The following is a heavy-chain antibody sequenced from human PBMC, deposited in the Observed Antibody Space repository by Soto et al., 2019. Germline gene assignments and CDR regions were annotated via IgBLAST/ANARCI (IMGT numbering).Heavy chain of an antibody. J-gene: IGHJ4*02. CDR2: ISGSGGST. Sequence: EVQLLESGGGLVQPGGSLRLSCAASGFTFSSYAMSWVRQAPGKGLEWVSAISGSGGSTYYADSVKGRFTISRDNTKNTLYLHMNSLSAEDTAVYYCAKDRLLWFGELLLQDDYWGQGTLVTVSS. V-gene: IGHV3-23*01. D-gene: IGHD3-10*01. CDR3: AKDRLLWFGELLLQDDY. CDR1: GFTFSSYA.